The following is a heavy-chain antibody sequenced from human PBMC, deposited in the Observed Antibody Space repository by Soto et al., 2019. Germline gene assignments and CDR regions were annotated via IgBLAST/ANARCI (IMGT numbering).Heavy chain of an antibody. Sequence: QITLKESGPTLVKPTQTLTLTCTFSGFSLSTRGVGVGWIRQPPGKALEWLALIYWDDDKRYSPSLKSRLTIPKDTSKNQVALTMTNMDPVDTATYYCAYSRYTGSGVDYWGQGTLVTVSS. V-gene: IGHV2-5*02. D-gene: IGHD3-10*01. CDR2: IYWDDDK. CDR3: AYSRYTGSGVDY. CDR1: GFSLSTRGVG. J-gene: IGHJ4*02.